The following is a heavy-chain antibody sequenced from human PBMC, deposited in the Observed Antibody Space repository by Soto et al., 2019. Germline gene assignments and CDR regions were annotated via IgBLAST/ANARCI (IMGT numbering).Heavy chain of an antibody. CDR2: FDPEGGEA. CDR3: ATPTPHLVAMITNINFDF. V-gene: IGHV1-24*01. J-gene: IGHJ4*02. Sequence: ASVKVSCKISGNTLTELSIHWVRQAPGKGLEWVGGFDPEGGEAIYAQKWHGSVTVTEYTVTDNAYMELICLKSHDTPVYYFATPTPHLVAMITNINFDFWGQGTPVTVSS. D-gene: IGHD2-15*01. CDR1: GNTLTELS.